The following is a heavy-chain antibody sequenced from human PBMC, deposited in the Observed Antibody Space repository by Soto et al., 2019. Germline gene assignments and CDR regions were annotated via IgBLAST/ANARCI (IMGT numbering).Heavy chain of an antibody. J-gene: IGHJ4*02. D-gene: IGHD2-2*01. CDR1: GFTFDDYG. CDR2: INWNGGST. Sequence: GGSLRLSCAASGFTFDDYGMSWVRQAPGKGLEWVSGINWNGGSTGYADSVKGRFTISRDNAKNSLYLQMNSLRAEDTALYYRARDSRYCSSTSCYEFEYWGQGTLVTVSS. CDR3: ARDSRYCSSTSCYEFEY. V-gene: IGHV3-20*04.